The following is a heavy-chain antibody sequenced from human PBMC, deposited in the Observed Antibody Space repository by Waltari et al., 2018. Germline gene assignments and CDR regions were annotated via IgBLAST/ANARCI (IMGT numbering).Heavy chain of an antibody. CDR3: ARGGSYRPYYFDY. CDR2: IKHSGST. D-gene: IGHD3-16*02. J-gene: IGHJ4*02. V-gene: IGHV4-34*01. CDR1: GGSFSGYY. Sequence: QVQLQQWGAGLLKPSETLSLTCAVYGGSFSGYYWSWIRQPPGKVLEWIGEIKHSGSTNYNPSLKSRVTISVDTSKNQFSRELGSVTAADTAVYYCARGGSYRPYYFDYWGQGTLVTVSS.